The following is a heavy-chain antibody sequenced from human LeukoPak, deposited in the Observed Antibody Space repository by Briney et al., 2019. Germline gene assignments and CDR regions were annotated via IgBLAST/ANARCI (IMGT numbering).Heavy chain of an antibody. CDR2: ISRSGRHI. J-gene: IGHJ4*02. Sequence: GSLRLSCAASGFTFSRNGMTWVRQAPGKELEWVSSISRSGRHIYCADSMKGRFTISRDNAKNSLYLQMNGLRAEDTAVYYCARVAEAAAFDYWGQGTLVTVSS. V-gene: IGHV3-21*01. D-gene: IGHD6-13*01. CDR1: GFTFSRNG. CDR3: ARVAEAAAFDY.